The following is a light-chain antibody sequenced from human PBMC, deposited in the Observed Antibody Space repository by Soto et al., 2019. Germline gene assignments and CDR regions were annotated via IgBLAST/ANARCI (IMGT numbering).Light chain of an antibody. CDR3: QAYDYSLTASV. J-gene: IGLJ3*02. CDR1: SSDIGTYNY. Sequence: QSALTQPASVSGSPGQSIAISCTGTSSDIGTYNYVSWYQHHPGRAPRLIIYEVSNRPSGVSNRFSGSKSGNTASLTISGLQAEDEADYYCQAYDYSLTASVFGGGTQLTVL. V-gene: IGLV2-14*01. CDR2: EVS.